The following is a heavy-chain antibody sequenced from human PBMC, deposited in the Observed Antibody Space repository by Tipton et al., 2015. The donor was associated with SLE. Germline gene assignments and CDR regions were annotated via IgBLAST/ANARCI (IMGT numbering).Heavy chain of an antibody. J-gene: IGHJ3*02. CDR1: GGSISSGDYY. D-gene: IGHD1-26*01. CDR3: ARLSGVRYAFDI. V-gene: IGHV4-39*07. CDR2: IYYSGST. Sequence: LRLSCTVSGGSISSGDYYWGWIRQPPGKGLEWIGSIYYSGSTYYNPSLKSRVTISVDTSKNQFSLKLSSVTAADTAVYYCARLSGVRYAFDIWGQGTTVTVSS.